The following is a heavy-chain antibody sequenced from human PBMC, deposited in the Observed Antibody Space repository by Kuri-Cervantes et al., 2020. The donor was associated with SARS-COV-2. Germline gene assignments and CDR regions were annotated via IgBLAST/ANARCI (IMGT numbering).Heavy chain of an antibody. CDR3: ARDRMDSDYDFGNWFDP. V-gene: IGHV1-69*13. CDR2: IIPIFGTA. D-gene: IGHD3-3*01. CDR1: GGTFSSYA. Sequence: SVKVSCKASGGTFSSYAISWVRQAPGQGLEWMGGIIPIFGTANYAQKFQGRVTITADESTSTAYMELSSLRSDDTAVYYCARDRMDSDYDFGNWFDPWGQGTLVTVSS. J-gene: IGHJ5*02.